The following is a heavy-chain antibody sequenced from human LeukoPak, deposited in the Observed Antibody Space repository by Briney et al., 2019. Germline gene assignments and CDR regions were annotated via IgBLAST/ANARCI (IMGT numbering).Heavy chain of an antibody. CDR1: GGSISSYY. V-gene: IGHV4-59*08. D-gene: IGHD6-13*01. CDR3: ARLIAGTYYYDMDV. Sequence: SETLSLTCTVSGGSISSYYWSWIRQPPGKGLEWIGYIYYSGSTNYNPSLKSRVTISVDTSKNQFSLKLSSVTAADTAVYYCARLIAGTYYYDMDVWGQGTTATVSS. J-gene: IGHJ6*02. CDR2: IYYSGST.